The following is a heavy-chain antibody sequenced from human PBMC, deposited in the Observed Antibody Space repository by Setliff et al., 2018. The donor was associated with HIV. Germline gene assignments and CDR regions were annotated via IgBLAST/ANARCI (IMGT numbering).Heavy chain of an antibody. J-gene: IGHJ5*02. V-gene: IGHV4-59*05. CDR3: ARGTTGYHHYIFGWFDP. CDR1: GDSISNYY. D-gene: IGHD3-3*02. Sequence: LTCTVSGDSISNYYWSWVRQPPGTGLEWIGSISSSGNTYYNPSLKSRVTTSVDTPKNQFSLKLSSVTAADTAVYYCARGTTGYHHYIFGWFDPWGQGTLVTVSS. CDR2: ISSSGNT.